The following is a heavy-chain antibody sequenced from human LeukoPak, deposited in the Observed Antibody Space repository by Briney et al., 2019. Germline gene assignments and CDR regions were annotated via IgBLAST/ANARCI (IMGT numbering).Heavy chain of an antibody. V-gene: IGHV1-2*02. CDR1: GGTFSSSA. CDR3: ARDADPPDIAAADY. Sequence: ASVKVSCKTSGGTFSSSAITWVRQAPGQGLEWMGWINPNSGGTNYAQKFQGRVTMTRDTSISTAYMELSRLRSDDTAVYYCARDADPPDIAAADYWGQGTLVTVSS. CDR2: INPNSGGT. D-gene: IGHD6-13*01. J-gene: IGHJ4*02.